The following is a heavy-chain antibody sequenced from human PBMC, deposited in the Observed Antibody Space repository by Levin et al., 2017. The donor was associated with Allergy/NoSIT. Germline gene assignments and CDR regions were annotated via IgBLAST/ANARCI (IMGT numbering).Heavy chain of an antibody. V-gene: IGHV3-9*01. CDR1: GFTFGDYV. J-gene: IGHJ4*02. CDR2: ITWNSGSI. Sequence: PGGSLRLSCAASGFTFGDYVMHWNRQSPGKGLELVSGITWNSGSIAYADSVKGRFTISSDNPKNSFYLQMHSLRPEAPALYYCVKGHHYTVTRISYFDFWGQGTLVTVSS. D-gene: IGHD5-12*01. CDR3: VKGHHYTVTRISYFDF.